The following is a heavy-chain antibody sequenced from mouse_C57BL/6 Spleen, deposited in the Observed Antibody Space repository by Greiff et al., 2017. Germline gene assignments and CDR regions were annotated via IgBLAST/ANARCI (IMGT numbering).Heavy chain of an antibody. Sequence: EVQLQQSGPELVKPGASVKISCKASGYSFTGYYMNWVKQSPEKSLEWIGEINPSTGGTTYNQKFKAKATLTVDKSSSTAYMQLKSLTSEDSAVYYCARYGNWDDWYFDVWGTGTTVTVSS. CDR1: GYSFTGYY. D-gene: IGHD4-1*02. J-gene: IGHJ1*03. CDR2: INPSTGGT. CDR3: ARYGNWDDWYFDV. V-gene: IGHV1-42*01.